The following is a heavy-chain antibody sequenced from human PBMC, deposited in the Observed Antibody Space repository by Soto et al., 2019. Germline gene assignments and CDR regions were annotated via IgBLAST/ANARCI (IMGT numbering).Heavy chain of an antibody. J-gene: IGHJ5*02. CDR2: IIPILGIA. Sequence: SVKVSCKASGGTFSSYTISWVRQAPGQGLEWMGRIIPILGIANYAQKFQGRVTITADKSTSTAYMELSSLRSEDTAVYYCARDGIVVVPAAIQHWFDPWGQGTLVTVSS. CDR3: ARDGIVVVPAAIQHWFDP. CDR1: GGTFSSYT. D-gene: IGHD2-2*01. V-gene: IGHV1-69*04.